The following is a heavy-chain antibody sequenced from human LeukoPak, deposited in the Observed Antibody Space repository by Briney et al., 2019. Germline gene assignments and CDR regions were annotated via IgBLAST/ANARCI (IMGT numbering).Heavy chain of an antibody. V-gene: IGHV3-53*01. D-gene: IGHD6-19*01. CDR3: ARGTYSSGWFDY. CDR2: IYSGGST. Sequence: GGSLKLSCAASGFTVSSNYMSWVRQAPGKGLEWVSVIYSGGSTYYADSVKGRFTISRDNSKNTLYLQMNSLRAEDTAVYYCARGTYSSGWFDYWGQGTLVTVSS. CDR1: GFTVSSNY. J-gene: IGHJ4*02.